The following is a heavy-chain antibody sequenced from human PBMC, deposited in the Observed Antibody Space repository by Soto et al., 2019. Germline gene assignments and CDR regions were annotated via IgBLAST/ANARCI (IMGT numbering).Heavy chain of an antibody. CDR3: AKDQDDFWSGGRTSDAFDI. Sequence: PGGSLRLSCAASGFSFGGYWMHWVRQAPGKGLVWVSAISGSGGRTYYADSVKGRFTISRDNSKNTLYLQMNSLRAEDTAVYYCAKDQDDFWSGGRTSDAFDIWGQGTMVTVSS. CDR1: GFSFGGYW. CDR2: ISGSGGRT. D-gene: IGHD3-3*01. V-gene: IGHV3-23*01. J-gene: IGHJ3*02.